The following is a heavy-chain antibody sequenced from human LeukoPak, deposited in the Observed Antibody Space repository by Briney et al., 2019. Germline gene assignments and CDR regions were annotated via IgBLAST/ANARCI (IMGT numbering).Heavy chain of an antibody. CDR1: GYTFTSYD. CDR3: ARTRTDWYYDILTGYYTGSYYYYYMDV. D-gene: IGHD3-9*01. CDR2: MNPNSGNT. J-gene: IGHJ6*03. V-gene: IGHV1-8*01. Sequence: ASVKVSCKASGYTFTSYDINWVRQATGQGLEWMGWMNPNSGNTGYAQKFQGRVTMTRNTSISTAYMELSSLRSEDTAVYYCARTRTDWYYDILTGYYTGSYYYYYMDVWGKGTTVTISS.